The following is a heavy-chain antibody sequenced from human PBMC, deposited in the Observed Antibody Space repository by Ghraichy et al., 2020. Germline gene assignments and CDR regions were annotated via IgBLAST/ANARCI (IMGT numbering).Heavy chain of an antibody. CDR3: ARDPVGTTTPRYFDY. J-gene: IGHJ4*02. V-gene: IGHV3-30-3*01. CDR2: ISSDGNIK. Sequence: GGSLSLSCAASGFPFSSYAMHWVRQAPGKGLEWVAVISSDGNIKYYADSVKGRFTISRDNSKNTLYLQMNSLSSEDTAVYYCARDPVGTTTPRYFDYWGQGALVTVSS. D-gene: IGHD1-26*01. CDR1: GFPFSSYA.